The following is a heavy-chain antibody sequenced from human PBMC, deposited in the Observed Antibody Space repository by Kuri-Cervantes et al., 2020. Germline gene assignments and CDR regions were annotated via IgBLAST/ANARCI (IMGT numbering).Heavy chain of an antibody. CDR2: ISWNSGSI. Sequence: GGSLRLSCAASGFTFDDYAMHWVRQAPGKGLEWVSGISWNSGSIGYADSVKGRFTISRDNSKNTLYLQMNGLRAEDTAVYYCARVKLVVGGSHVGNAFDIWGQGTMVTVSS. V-gene: IGHV3-9*01. D-gene: IGHD1-26*01. CDR3: ARVKLVVGGSHVGNAFDI. J-gene: IGHJ3*02. CDR1: GFTFDDYA.